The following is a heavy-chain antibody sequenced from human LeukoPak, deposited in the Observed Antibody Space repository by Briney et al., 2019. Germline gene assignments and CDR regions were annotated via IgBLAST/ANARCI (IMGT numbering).Heavy chain of an antibody. V-gene: IGHV1-2*06. CDR2: INPNSGGT. CDR3: ARDPYNYGSGKSFDP. CDR1: GYTFTGYY. J-gene: IGHJ5*02. Sequence: ASVKVSCKASGYTFTGYYMHWVRQAPGQGLERMGRINPNSGGTNYAQKFQGRVTMTRDTSISTAYMELSRLRSDDTAVYYCARDPYNYGSGKSFDPWGQGTLVTVSS. D-gene: IGHD3-10*01.